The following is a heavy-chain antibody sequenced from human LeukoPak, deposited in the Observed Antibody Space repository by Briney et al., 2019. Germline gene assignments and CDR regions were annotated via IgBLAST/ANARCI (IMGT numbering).Heavy chain of an antibody. D-gene: IGHD5-18*01. V-gene: IGHV1-69*13. CDR3: ASGGSGYSYGIDY. CDR1: GYTFTSYA. Sequence: SVKVSCKASGYTFTSYAMNWVRQAPGQGLEWMGGIIPIFGTANYAQKFRGRVTITADESTSTAYMELSSLRSEDTAVYYCASGGSGYSYGIDYWGQGTLVTVSS. J-gene: IGHJ4*02. CDR2: IIPIFGTA.